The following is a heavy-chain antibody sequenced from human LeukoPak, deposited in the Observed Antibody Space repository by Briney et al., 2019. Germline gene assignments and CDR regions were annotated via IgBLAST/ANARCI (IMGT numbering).Heavy chain of an antibody. D-gene: IGHD4-17*01. CDR2: MNPNSGNT. V-gene: IGHV1-8*03. Sequence: GASVKVSCKASGYTFTSYDINWVRQATGQGLEWMGWMNPNSGNTGYAQKFQGRVTITRDPSISTAYMELSSLRSDDTAVYYCASYPRLHYGDYLYYYMDVWGKGTTVTVSS. CDR3: ASYPRLHYGDYLYYYMDV. J-gene: IGHJ6*03. CDR1: GYTFTSYD.